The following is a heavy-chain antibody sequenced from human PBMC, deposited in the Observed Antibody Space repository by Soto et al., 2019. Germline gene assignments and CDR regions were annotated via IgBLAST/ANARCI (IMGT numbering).Heavy chain of an antibody. CDR2: IFTSGNT. Sequence: SETLSLTCTVSGGSVSDYYWSWIRQPAGKGLEWIGRIFTSGNTNYNPSLKSRVTMSLDTSENQFSLRLRSVTAADTAMYYCARDRLDKKGCEFETSAYETHHWVQPSGHGTL. CDR3: ARDRLDKKGCEFETSAYETHHWVQP. D-gene: IGHD3-16*01. J-gene: IGHJ5*02. CDR1: GGSVSDYY. V-gene: IGHV4-4*07.